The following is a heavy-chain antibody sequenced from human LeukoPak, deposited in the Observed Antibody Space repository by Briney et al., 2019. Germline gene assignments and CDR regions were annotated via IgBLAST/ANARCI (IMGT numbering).Heavy chain of an antibody. CDR1: GDSISSGSCY. CDR3: ARLKLYFHFSTGNHYYFVS. CDR2: IYTSGST. J-gene: IGHJ4*01. V-gene: IGHV4-61*02. Sequence: PSETLSLTRTVSGDSISSGSCYWSWIRQPAGEGLEWIGRIYTSGSTNSNPSLKSQVTISVDTSKNQFSLKLSSVTAADTAVYYCARLKLYFHFSTGNHYYFVSWGQGTLVIVSS. D-gene: IGHD3/OR15-3a*01.